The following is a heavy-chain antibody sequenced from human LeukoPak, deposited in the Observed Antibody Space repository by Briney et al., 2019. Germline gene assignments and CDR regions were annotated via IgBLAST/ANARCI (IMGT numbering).Heavy chain of an antibody. CDR1: GGSFSGYY. CDR3: GSRRTAMFGVIKGPIDY. D-gene: IGHD3-3*01. CDR2: INHSGST. V-gene: IGHV4-34*01. J-gene: IGHJ4*02. Sequence: SETLSLTCAVCGGSFSGYYWSWIRQPPGKGLEWIGEINHSGSTNYNPSLKSRVSISFDTSKNQFSLKLTSVTAADTAVYYCGSRRTAMFGVIKGPIDYWGQGTLVTVSS.